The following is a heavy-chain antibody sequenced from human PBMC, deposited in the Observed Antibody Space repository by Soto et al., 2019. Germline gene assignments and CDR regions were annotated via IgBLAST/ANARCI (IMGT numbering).Heavy chain of an antibody. D-gene: IGHD2-21*01. J-gene: IGHJ5*02. Sequence: WGSLRLSCAASGFTFSSYVMHLVRQAPGKGLEWVAVIWYDGSNKYYAYSVKGRFTISRDNSKNTLYLQMNSLRADATAVYYGARAPCVGVIHNWFDPWGQ. CDR1: GFTFSSYV. CDR3: ARAPCVGVIHNWFDP. CDR2: IWYDGSNK. V-gene: IGHV3-33*01.